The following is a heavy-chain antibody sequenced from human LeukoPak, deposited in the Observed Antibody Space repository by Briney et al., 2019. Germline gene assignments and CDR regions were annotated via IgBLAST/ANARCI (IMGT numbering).Heavy chain of an antibody. D-gene: IGHD2-21*02. CDR1: GGTFSSYA. CDR3: ARVEAYCGGDCYLYYYGMDV. J-gene: IGHJ6*02. V-gene: IGHV1-3*01. Sequence: GASVKVSCKASGGTFSSYAISWVRQAPGQRLEWMGWINAGNGNTKYSQKFQGRVTITRDTSASTAYMELSSLRSEDTAVYYCARVEAYCGGDCYLYYYGMDVWGQGTTVTVSS. CDR2: INAGNGNT.